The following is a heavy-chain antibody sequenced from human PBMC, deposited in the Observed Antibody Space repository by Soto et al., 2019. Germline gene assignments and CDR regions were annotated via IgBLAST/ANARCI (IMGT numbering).Heavy chain of an antibody. Sequence: QVQLVQSGAEVKNPGASVKVSCKASGYRFTSYGISWVRQAPGQGLEWMGWISASNGITNYAQMFQGRVTMTTDTSTTTAYMELRSLRSDDTAVYYCARVYRFYDRRPYYFDYWGQGTLVTVSS. J-gene: IGHJ4*02. D-gene: IGHD3-22*01. CDR2: ISASNGIT. CDR1: GYRFTSYG. CDR3: ARVYRFYDRRPYYFDY. V-gene: IGHV1-18*04.